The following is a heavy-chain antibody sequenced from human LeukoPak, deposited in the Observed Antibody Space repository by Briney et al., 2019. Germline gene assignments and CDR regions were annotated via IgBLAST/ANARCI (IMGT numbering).Heavy chain of an antibody. D-gene: IGHD3-22*01. Sequence: ASVKVSCKASGYTFTSYDINWVRQATGQGLEWMSWMNPNSGNTGYAQKFQGRVTMTRNTSISTAYMELSSLGSEDTAVYYCARGYDPLRGWHYYYYMDVWGKGTTVTVSS. V-gene: IGHV1-8*01. CDR1: GYTFTSYD. CDR2: MNPNSGNT. J-gene: IGHJ6*03. CDR3: ARGYDPLRGWHYYYYMDV.